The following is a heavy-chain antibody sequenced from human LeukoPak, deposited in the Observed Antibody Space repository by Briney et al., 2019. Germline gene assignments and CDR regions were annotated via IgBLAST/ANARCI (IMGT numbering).Heavy chain of an antibody. Sequence: PSETLSLTCTVSGGSISSSSYYWGWIRQPPWKGLEWIGSIYYSGSTYYNPSLKSRVTISVDTSKNQFSLKLSSVTAADTAVYYCARRGSPYGSGSYPFDYWGQGTLVTVSS. V-gene: IGHV4-39*07. CDR2: IYYSGST. J-gene: IGHJ4*02. D-gene: IGHD3-10*01. CDR3: ARRGSPYGSGSYPFDY. CDR1: GGSISSSSYY.